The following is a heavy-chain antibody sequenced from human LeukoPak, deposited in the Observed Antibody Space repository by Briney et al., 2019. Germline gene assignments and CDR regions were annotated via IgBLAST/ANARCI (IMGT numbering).Heavy chain of an antibody. J-gene: IGHJ4*02. Sequence: PGGSLRLSCAASGFTFSSYSMNWVRQAPGKGLEWVSYIMTSGGFQSHADPVKGRFTISRDNAKNSLYLQMNSPREEDTAVYYCAREGFYSGYDRWGQGTLVTVSS. CDR1: GFTFSSYS. CDR2: IMTSGGFQ. V-gene: IGHV3-48*02. CDR3: AREGFYSGYDR. D-gene: IGHD5-12*01.